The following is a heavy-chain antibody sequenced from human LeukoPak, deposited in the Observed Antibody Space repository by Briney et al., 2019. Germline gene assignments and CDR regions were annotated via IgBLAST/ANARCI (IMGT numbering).Heavy chain of an antibody. CDR3: AEFGGVVVAAFRARQGYFDY. J-gene: IGHJ4*02. Sequence: GGSLRLSCAASGFTFSTYAMSWVRQAPGKGLEWVSAISGSGGSTYYADSVKGRFTISRDNSKNTLYLQMNSLRAEDTAVYYCAEFGGVVVAAFRARQGYFDYWGQGTLVTVSS. V-gene: IGHV3-23*01. CDR2: ISGSGGST. D-gene: IGHD2-15*01. CDR1: GFTFSTYA.